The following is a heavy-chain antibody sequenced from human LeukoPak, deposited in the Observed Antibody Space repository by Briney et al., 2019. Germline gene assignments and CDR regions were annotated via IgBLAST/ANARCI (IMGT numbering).Heavy chain of an antibody. CDR2: ISYDGSNK. J-gene: IGHJ6*02. Sequence: GGSLRLSCAASGFTFSSYAMHWVRQAPGKGLEWVAVISYDGSNKYYADSVKGRFTISRDNSKNTLYLQMNSLRAEDTAVYYCARVGYRCSSTSCYGMDVWGQGTTVTVSS. D-gene: IGHD2-2*01. CDR3: ARVGYRCSSTSCYGMDV. CDR1: GFTFSSYA. V-gene: IGHV3-30-3*01.